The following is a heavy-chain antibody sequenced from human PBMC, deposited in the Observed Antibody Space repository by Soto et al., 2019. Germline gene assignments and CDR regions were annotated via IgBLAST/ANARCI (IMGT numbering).Heavy chain of an antibody. D-gene: IGHD3-3*01. CDR2: INPNSGGT. CDR1: GYTFTGNY. V-gene: IGHV1-2*02. Sequence: ASVKVSCKASGYTFTGNYMHWVRQAPGQGLEWMGWINPNSGGTNYAQKFQGRVTMTRDTSISTAYMELSRLRSDDTAVYYCARASSYDFWSGYPSYYYGMDVWGQGTTVTVSS. J-gene: IGHJ6*02. CDR3: ARASSYDFWSGYPSYYYGMDV.